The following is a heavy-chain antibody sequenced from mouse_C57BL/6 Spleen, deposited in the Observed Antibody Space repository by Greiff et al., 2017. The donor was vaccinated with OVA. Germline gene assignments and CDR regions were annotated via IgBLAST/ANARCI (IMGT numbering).Heavy chain of an antibody. CDR3: ARHGIYYGSSYPNWYFDV. CDR2: ISNGGGST. CDR1: GFTFSDYY. D-gene: IGHD1-1*01. J-gene: IGHJ1*03. V-gene: IGHV5-12*01. Sequence: EVTLVESGGGLVQPGGSLKLSCAASGFTFSDYYMYWVRQTPEKRLEWVAYISNGGGSTYYPDTVKGRFTISRDNAKNTLYLQMSRLKSEDTAMYYCARHGIYYGSSYPNWYFDVWGTGTTVTVSS.